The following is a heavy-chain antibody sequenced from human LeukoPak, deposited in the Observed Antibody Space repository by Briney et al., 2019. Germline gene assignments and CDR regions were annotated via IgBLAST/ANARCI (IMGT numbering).Heavy chain of an antibody. CDR1: GFTFDDYA. CDR3: AKDIQDGIFLWLAYYFDY. Sequence: PGGSLRLSCAASGFTFDDYAMQWVRQAPGKGLEWVSLISGDGGSTYYADSVKGRFTISRDNSKNSLYLQMNSLRTEDTALYYCAKDIQDGIFLWLAYYFDYWGQGTLVTVSS. D-gene: IGHD6-19*01. J-gene: IGHJ4*02. V-gene: IGHV3-43*02. CDR2: ISGDGGST.